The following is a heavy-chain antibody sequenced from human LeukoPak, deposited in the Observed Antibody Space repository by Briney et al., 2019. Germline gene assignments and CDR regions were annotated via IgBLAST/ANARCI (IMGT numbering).Heavy chain of an antibody. CDR3: ARDQGYSSSTYYYYGMDV. Sequence: ASVKVSCKASGYTFTTYGISWVRQAPGQGLEWMGWISTYNGNTNYAQKLQGRVTMTTDTSTSTAYTDLRSLRSDDTAVYYCARDQGYSSSTYYYYGMDVWGQGTTVTVSS. CDR2: ISTYNGNT. V-gene: IGHV1-18*01. CDR1: GYTFTTYG. J-gene: IGHJ6*02. D-gene: IGHD6-6*01.